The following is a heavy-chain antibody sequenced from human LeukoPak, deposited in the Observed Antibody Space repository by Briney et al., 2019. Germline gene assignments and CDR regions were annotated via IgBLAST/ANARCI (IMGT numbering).Heavy chain of an antibody. Sequence: SETLSLTCSVSGGSISSSSYYWGWIRQPPGKGLEWIGSIYYSGSTYYNPSLKSRVTISVDTSKNQFSLKLSSVTAADTAVYYCARHITRLRPFDYWGQGTLVTVSS. V-gene: IGHV4-39*01. D-gene: IGHD1-20*01. CDR2: IYYSGST. CDR1: GGSISSSSYY. CDR3: ARHITRLRPFDY. J-gene: IGHJ4*02.